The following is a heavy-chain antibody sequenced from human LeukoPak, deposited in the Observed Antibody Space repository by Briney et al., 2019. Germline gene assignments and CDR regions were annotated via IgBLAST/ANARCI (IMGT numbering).Heavy chain of an antibody. CDR2: IRYDGSDK. CDR3: ARSYDTSGHYCPYYFDY. J-gene: IGHJ4*02. Sequence: GGSLRLSCAASGFTFSTYGMHWVRQAPGKGLEWVAFIRYDGSDKYYADSVKGRFTISRDNSKNTLYVQMNSLRAEDTAVYYCARSYDTSGHYCPYYFDYWGQGTLVTVSS. V-gene: IGHV3-30*02. D-gene: IGHD3-22*01. CDR1: GFTFSTYG.